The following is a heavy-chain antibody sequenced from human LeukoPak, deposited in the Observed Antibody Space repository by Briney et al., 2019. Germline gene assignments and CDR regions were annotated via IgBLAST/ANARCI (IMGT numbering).Heavy chain of an antibody. CDR2: INPSGGST. CDR3: ARASLYCSSTSCLKNDNWFDP. V-gene: IGHV1-46*01. Sequence: GASVKVSCKASGYTFTSYYMHWVRRAPGQGLEWMGIINPSGGSTSYAQKFQGRVTMTRDMSTSTVYMELSSLRSGDTAVYYCARASLYCSSTSCLKNDNWFDPWGQGTLVTVSS. D-gene: IGHD2-2*01. CDR1: GYTFTSYY. J-gene: IGHJ5*02.